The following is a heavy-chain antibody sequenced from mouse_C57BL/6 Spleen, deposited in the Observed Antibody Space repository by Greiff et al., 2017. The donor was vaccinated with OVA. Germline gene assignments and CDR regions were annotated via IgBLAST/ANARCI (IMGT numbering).Heavy chain of an antibody. CDR2: INPNNGGT. J-gene: IGHJ2*01. V-gene: IGHV1-26*01. Sequence: VQLKQSGPELVKPGASVKISCKASGYTFTDYYMNWVKQSHGKSLEWIGDINPNNGGTSYNQKFKGKATLTVDKSSSTAYMELRSLTSEDSAVYYCARGEGEGFDYWGQGTTLTVSS. CDR1: GYTFTDYY. D-gene: IGHD3-3*01. CDR3: ARGEGEGFDY.